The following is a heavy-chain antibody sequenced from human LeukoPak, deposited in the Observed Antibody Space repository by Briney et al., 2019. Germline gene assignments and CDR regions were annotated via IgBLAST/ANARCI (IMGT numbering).Heavy chain of an antibody. J-gene: IGHJ6*02. CDR3: TRDRRYGGMDV. V-gene: IGHV3-74*01. CDR1: GFTFSSYA. D-gene: IGHD3-10*01. CDR2: IISDGSSA. Sequence: GGSLRLSCAASGFTFSSYAMHWVRQAPGKGLVWVSRIISDGSSATHADSVKGRFTMSRDNAKNMLYLQMNSLRAEDTAVYYCTRDRRYGGMDVWGQGTTVTVSS.